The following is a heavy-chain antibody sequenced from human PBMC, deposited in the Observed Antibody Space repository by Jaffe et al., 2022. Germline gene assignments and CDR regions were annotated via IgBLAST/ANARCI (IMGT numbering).Heavy chain of an antibody. CDR2: IYHSGST. V-gene: IGHV4-38-2*01. J-gene: IGHJ3*02. D-gene: IGHD3-16*02. Sequence: QVQLQESGPGLVKPSETLSLTCAVSGYSISSGYYWGWIRQPPGKGLEWIGSIYHSGSTYYNPSLKSRVTISVDTSKNQFSLKLSSVTAADTAVYYCASQGGYYDYVWGSYPSAAFDIWGQGTMVTVSS. CDR1: GYSISSGYY. CDR3: ASQGGYYDYVWGSYPSAAFDI.